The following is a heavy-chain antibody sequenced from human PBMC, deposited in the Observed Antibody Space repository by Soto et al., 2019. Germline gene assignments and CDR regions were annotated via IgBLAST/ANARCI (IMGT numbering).Heavy chain of an antibody. CDR3: ATEEYSYGYVPLFDY. D-gene: IGHD5-18*01. J-gene: IGHJ4*02. Sequence: QVQLVESGGGVVQPGRSLRLSCAASGFTFSSYGMHWVRQAPGKGLEWVAVISYDGSNKYYADSVKGRFTISRDNSKNTLYLQMNSLRAEDTAVYYCATEEYSYGYVPLFDYWGQGTLVTVSS. CDR1: GFTFSSYG. CDR2: ISYDGSNK. V-gene: IGHV3-30*03.